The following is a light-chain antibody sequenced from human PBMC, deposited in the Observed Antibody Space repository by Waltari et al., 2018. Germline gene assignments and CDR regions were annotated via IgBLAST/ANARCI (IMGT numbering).Light chain of an antibody. Sequence: QLVLTQSPSASASLGASVMLTCTLSSGHSRYAIAWPQPQPEKGPRYLMKLNSDGSHSKGDGIPDRFSGSSSGAERYLTISSLQSEDEADYYCQTWGTGTVVFGGGTKLTVL. CDR1: SGHSRYA. J-gene: IGLJ2*01. CDR2: LNSDGSH. CDR3: QTWGTGTVV. V-gene: IGLV4-69*01.